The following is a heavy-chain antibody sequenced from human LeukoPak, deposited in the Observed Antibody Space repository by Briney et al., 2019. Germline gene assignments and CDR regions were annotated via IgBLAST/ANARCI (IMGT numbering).Heavy chain of an antibody. CDR3: ARDLYSSSPAFDY. V-gene: IGHV4-39*07. D-gene: IGHD6-6*01. Sequence: PSETLSLTCTVSGGSISSSSYYWGWIRQPPGKGLEWIGSIYYSGSTYYNPSLKSRVTISVDTSKNQFSLKLSSVTAADTAVYYCARDLYSSSPAFDYWGQRTLVTVSS. CDR2: IYYSGST. CDR1: GGSISSSSYY. J-gene: IGHJ4*02.